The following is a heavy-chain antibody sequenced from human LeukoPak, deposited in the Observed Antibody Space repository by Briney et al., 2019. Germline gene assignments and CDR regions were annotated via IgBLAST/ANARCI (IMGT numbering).Heavy chain of an antibody. Sequence: ASVKVSCKASGYTFTGYYMHWVRQAPGLGLEWMGWINPNSGGTNYAQKFQGRVTMTRDTSISTAYMELSRLRSDDTAVYYCAKTIFGVVPDFDYWGQGTLVTVSS. D-gene: IGHD3-3*01. V-gene: IGHV1-2*02. CDR1: GYTFTGYY. CDR3: AKTIFGVVPDFDY. CDR2: INPNSGGT. J-gene: IGHJ4*02.